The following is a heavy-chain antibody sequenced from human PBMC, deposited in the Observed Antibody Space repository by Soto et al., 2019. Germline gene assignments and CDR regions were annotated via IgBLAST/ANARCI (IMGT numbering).Heavy chain of an antibody. CDR2: ISAYNGNT. D-gene: IGHD3-9*01. Sequence: QVQLVQSGAEVKKPGASVKVSCKASGYTFTSYGISWVRQAPGQGLEWMGWISAYNGNTNYAQKLQGRVTMTTDTSTSTAYMELRSLRSDDTAVYYCARALAYDILTGYPPEYFQHWGQGTLVTVSS. CDR3: ARALAYDILTGYPPEYFQH. J-gene: IGHJ1*01. V-gene: IGHV1-18*01. CDR1: GYTFTSYG.